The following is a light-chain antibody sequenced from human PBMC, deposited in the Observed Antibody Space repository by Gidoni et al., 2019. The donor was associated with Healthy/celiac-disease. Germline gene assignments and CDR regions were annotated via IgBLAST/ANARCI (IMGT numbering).Light chain of an antibody. CDR3: QQRSNWPT. J-gene: IGKJ2*01. CDR1: QSVSSY. Sequence: EIVLTQSPATLSLSPGERATLSCRASQSVSSYLAWYQQKPGQAPRLLIDDASNRATGIPARFSGSGSGTDFTLTISSLEPEDFAGYYCQQRSNWPTVGQGTKLEIK. V-gene: IGKV3-11*01. CDR2: DAS.